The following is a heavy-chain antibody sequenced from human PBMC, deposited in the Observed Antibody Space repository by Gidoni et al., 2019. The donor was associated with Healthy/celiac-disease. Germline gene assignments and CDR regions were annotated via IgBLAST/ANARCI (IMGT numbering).Heavy chain of an antibody. J-gene: IGHJ4*02. CDR3: ARHPYSSGWYIFDY. CDR1: GGSLSSSSYY. D-gene: IGHD6-19*01. Sequence: QLQLQESGPGLVKPSETLSLTCTVSGGSLSSSSYYWGWIRQPPGKGLEWIGSIYYSGSTYYNPSLKSRVTISVDTSKNQFSLKLSSVTAADTAVYYCARHPYSSGWYIFDYWGQGTLVTVSS. CDR2: IYYSGST. V-gene: IGHV4-39*01.